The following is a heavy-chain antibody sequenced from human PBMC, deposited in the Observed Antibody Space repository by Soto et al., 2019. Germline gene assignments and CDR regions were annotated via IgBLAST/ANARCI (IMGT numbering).Heavy chain of an antibody. V-gene: IGHV3-23*01. Sequence: PGGSLRLSCAASGFTFSSYAMNWVRQAPGKGLEWLSAISGSGGSTYYADSVKGRFTISRDNSKNTLYLQMNSLRADDTAVYYCANRAAKESFCIIIRCSLRSFDFRCQGTKGT. CDR3: ANRAAKESFCIIIRCSLRSFDF. D-gene: IGHD3-10*01. CDR2: ISGSGGST. CDR1: GFTFSSYA. J-gene: IGHJ3*01.